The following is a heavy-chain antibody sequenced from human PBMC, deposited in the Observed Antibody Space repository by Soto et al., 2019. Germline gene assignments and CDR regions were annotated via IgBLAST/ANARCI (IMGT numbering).Heavy chain of an antibody. Sequence: SETLSLTCTVSGGSISSSSYYWGWIRQPPGKGLEWIGSIYYSGSTYYNPSLKSRVTISVDTSKNQFSLKLSSVTAADTAVYYCASPRDGYNTPLDCWGQGTLVTVSS. D-gene: IGHD5-12*01. J-gene: IGHJ4*02. V-gene: IGHV4-39*01. CDR1: GGSISSSSYY. CDR3: ASPRDGYNTPLDC. CDR2: IYYSGST.